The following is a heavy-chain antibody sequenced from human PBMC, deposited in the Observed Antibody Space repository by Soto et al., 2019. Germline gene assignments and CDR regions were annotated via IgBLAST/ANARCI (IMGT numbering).Heavy chain of an antibody. D-gene: IGHD3-9*01. CDR2: ISGSGGST. CDR3: AKDGNPIPYLTGYYRLGWFDP. CDR1: GFTFSSYA. J-gene: IGHJ5*02. V-gene: IGHV3-23*01. Sequence: GSLRLSCAASGFTFSSYAMSWVRQAPGKGLEWVSAISGSGGSTYYADSVKGRFTISRDNSKNTLYLQMNSLRAEDTAVYYCAKDGNPIPYLTGYYRLGWFDPWGQGTLVTISS.